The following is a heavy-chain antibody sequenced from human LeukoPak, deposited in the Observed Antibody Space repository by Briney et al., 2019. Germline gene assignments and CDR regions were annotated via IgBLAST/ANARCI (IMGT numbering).Heavy chain of an antibody. D-gene: IGHD3-9*01. CDR2: ISSDNGNA. CDR3: ARDKYSPDWFISAAEAFDI. CDR1: GYTLTSEG. Sequence: ASVKCSCNASGYTLTSEGMSWVGPARGQGRGWMGWISSDNGNANYAMKIQGRVTITTDTSTSTAYSKRRSLGCDDTARYCFARDKYSPDWFISAAEAFDIWGQGTMVTVSS. J-gene: IGHJ3*02. V-gene: IGHV1-18*01.